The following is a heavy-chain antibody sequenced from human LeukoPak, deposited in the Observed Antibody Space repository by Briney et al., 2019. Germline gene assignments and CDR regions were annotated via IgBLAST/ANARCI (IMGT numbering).Heavy chain of an antibody. CDR2: IIPILRQS. CDR3: ATGGAYADAFDI. CDR1: GGTFSTFA. J-gene: IGHJ3*02. V-gene: IGHV1-69*11. D-gene: IGHD5-12*01. Sequence: SVKVSCKASGGTFSTFAINWVRQAPGQGLEWMGRIIPILRQSNSAQKFQGTVSITADEFTNTAYMELSSLRSEDTAVYYCATGGAYADAFDIWGQGTMVTVSS.